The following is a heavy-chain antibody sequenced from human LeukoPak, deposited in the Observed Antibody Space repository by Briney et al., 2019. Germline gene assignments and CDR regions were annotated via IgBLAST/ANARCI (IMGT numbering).Heavy chain of an antibody. CDR1: GFTFSSYA. Sequence: GGSLRLSCAASGFTFSSYAMSWVRQAPGKGLEWVSAISGSGGSTYYADSVKGRFTISRDNSKNTLYLQMNSLRAEDTAVYYCARGGSSSGWYFDYWGQGTLVTVSS. J-gene: IGHJ4*02. CDR2: ISGSGGST. CDR3: ARGGSSSGWYFDY. V-gene: IGHV3-23*01. D-gene: IGHD6-19*01.